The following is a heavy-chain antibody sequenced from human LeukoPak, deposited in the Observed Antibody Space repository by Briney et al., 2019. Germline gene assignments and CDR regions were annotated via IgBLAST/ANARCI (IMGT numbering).Heavy chain of an antibody. J-gene: IGHJ3*02. Sequence: GGSLRLSCTASGFTFGDYPMGWFRQAPGQGPEWVSYIRSITYGETTEYAASVKGRFTISKDDSRTIAYLLMNSLKTEDTAFYSFSRAIRQSGDAFDIWGRGTMVTVSS. CDR2: IRSITYGETT. CDR1: GFTFGDYP. CDR3: SRAIRQSGDAFDI. D-gene: IGHD3-10*01. V-gene: IGHV3-49*03.